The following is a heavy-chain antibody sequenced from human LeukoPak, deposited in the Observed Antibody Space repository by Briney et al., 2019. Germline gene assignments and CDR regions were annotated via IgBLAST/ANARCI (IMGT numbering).Heavy chain of an antibody. D-gene: IGHD3-3*01. CDR1: GGSISSSSYY. CDR3: ARDLGWYYDFWSGYYPEGAFDI. J-gene: IGHJ3*02. CDR2: IYYSGST. Sequence: SGTLSLTCAVSGGSISSSSYYWGWIRQPPGKGLEWIGSIYYSGSTYYDPSLKSRVTISVDTSKNQFSLKLSSVTAADTAVYYCARDLGWYYDFWSGYYPEGAFDIWGQGTMVTVSS. V-gene: IGHV4-39*07.